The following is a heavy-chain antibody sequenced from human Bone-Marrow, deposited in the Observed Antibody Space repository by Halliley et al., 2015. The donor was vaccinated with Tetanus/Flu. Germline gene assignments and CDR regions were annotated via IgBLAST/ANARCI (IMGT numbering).Heavy chain of an antibody. D-gene: IGHD7-27*01. J-gene: IGHJ3*02. Sequence: GLVKPSETLSLTCDVSGGFISTYYWTWIRQPPGKGLEWIGYISYRGSTNYNPSLQSRVTMSVYTSKNQFSLNLTSVTAADTAMYYCARGPNGDDAFDRWGQGTMVTVSS. CDR1: GGFISTYY. V-gene: IGHV4-59*01. CDR3: ARGPNGDDAFDR. CDR2: ISYRGST.